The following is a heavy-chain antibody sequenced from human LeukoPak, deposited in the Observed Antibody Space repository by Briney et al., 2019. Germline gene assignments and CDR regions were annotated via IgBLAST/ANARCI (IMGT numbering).Heavy chain of an antibody. Sequence: PSETLSLTCTVSGGSISSSYYYWSWIRQPPGKGLEWIGEINHSGSTNYNPSLKSRVTISVDTSKNQFSLKLSSVTAADTAVYYCARGRSNYYGMDVWGQGTTVTVSS. CDR2: INHSGST. D-gene: IGHD1-26*01. V-gene: IGHV4-39*07. CDR3: ARGRSNYYGMDV. J-gene: IGHJ6*02. CDR1: GGSISSSYYY.